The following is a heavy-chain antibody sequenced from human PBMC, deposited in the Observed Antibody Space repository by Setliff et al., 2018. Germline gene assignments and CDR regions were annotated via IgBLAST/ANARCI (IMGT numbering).Heavy chain of an antibody. CDR3: ARGEHIVSGDFYHYIDV. CDR1: GGTFRSYG. D-gene: IGHD2-15*01. CDR2: TIPSFGST. V-gene: IGHV1-69*05. Sequence: SVKVSCKASGGTFRSYGISWVRQAPGQGLEWMGGTIPSFGSTNYAQKFQDRVTIITDESTSTAYMELRSLRTDDTAVYYCARGEHIVSGDFYHYIDVWGKGTTVTVSS. J-gene: IGHJ6*03.